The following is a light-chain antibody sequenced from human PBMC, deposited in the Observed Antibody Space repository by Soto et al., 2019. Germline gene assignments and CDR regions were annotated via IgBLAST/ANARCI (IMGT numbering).Light chain of an antibody. J-gene: IGLJ1*01. Sequence: QSALTQPPSASGTPGQRVTISCSGSSSNIGSNFVYWYQQLPGTAPKLLIYRNNQRPSGVPDRFSGSKSDTSASLAISGLRSEDEADYYCAAWGDSLSGYVFGTGTKVTVL. V-gene: IGLV1-47*01. CDR3: AAWGDSLSGYV. CDR1: SSNIGSNF. CDR2: RNN.